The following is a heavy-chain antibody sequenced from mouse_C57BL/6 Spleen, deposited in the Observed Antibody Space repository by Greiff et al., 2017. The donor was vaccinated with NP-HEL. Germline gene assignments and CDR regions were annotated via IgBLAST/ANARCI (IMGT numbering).Heavy chain of an antibody. V-gene: IGHV1-76*01. D-gene: IGHD2-4*01. CDR3: ARDYDYLTRFAY. J-gene: IGHJ3*01. CDR2: IYPGSGNT. CDR1: GYTFTDYY. Sequence: QVQLQQSGAELVRPGASVKLSCKASGYTFTDYYINWVKQRPGQGLEWIARIYPGSGNTYYNEKFKGKATLTAEKSSSTAYMQLSSLTSEDSAVYFCARDYDYLTRFAYWGQGTLVTVSA.